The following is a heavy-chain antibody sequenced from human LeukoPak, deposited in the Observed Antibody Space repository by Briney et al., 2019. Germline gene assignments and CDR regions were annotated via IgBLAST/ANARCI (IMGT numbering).Heavy chain of an antibody. Sequence: PSETLSLTSTVSGGSISSYYWSWIRQPAGKGLEWIGRIYTSGSTNYNPSLKSRVTMSVDTSKNQFSLKLSSVTAADTAVYYCARDHTDYYDSSGYYRDFDYWGQGTLVTVSS. CDR3: ARDHTDYYDSSGYYRDFDY. V-gene: IGHV4-4*07. CDR1: GGSISSYY. D-gene: IGHD3-22*01. J-gene: IGHJ4*02. CDR2: IYTSGST.